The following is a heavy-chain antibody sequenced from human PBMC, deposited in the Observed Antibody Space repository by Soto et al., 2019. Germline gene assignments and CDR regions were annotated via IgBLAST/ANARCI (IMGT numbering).Heavy chain of an antibody. CDR1: GGTFSSYA. J-gene: IGHJ6*02. V-gene: IGHV1-69*13. CDR3: ARDQSVFDSYYYGMDV. Sequence: SVKVSCKASGGTFSSYAISWVRQAPGQGLEWMGGIIPIFGTANYAQKFQGRVTITADESTSTAYMELSSLRSEDTAVYYCARDQSVFDSYYYGMDVWGQGTTVTVSS. CDR2: IIPIFGTA. D-gene: IGHD3-3*01.